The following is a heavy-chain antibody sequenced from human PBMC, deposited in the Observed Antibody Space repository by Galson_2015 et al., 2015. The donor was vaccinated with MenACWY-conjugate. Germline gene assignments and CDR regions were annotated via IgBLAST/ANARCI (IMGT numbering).Heavy chain of an antibody. CDR2: ISSNGGST. CDR3: VKDQEAGGARGYGMDV. Sequence: SLRLSCAASGFTFSSYAMHWVRQAPGKGLEYVSAISSNGGSTYYADSVKGRFTISRDNSKNTLYLQMSSLRAEDTAVYYCVKDQEAGGARGYGMDVWGQGTTVTVSS. V-gene: IGHV3-64D*06. J-gene: IGHJ6*02. D-gene: IGHD3-10*01. CDR1: GFTFSSYA.